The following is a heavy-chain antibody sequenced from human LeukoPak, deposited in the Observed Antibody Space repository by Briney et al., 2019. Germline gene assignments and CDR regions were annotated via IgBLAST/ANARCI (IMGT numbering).Heavy chain of an antibody. CDR2: IKQDGTEK. Sequence: GESLRLSCAASGFTFTTYWLGWVRQPPGKGLEWVANIKQDGTEKYYVDSVKGRFTISRDNAKNSLSLQMNSLRAEDTAVYYCARPYYYSSGSLPYWGQGTLVTVSS. CDR3: ARPYYYSSGSLPY. D-gene: IGHD3-10*01. V-gene: IGHV3-7*01. J-gene: IGHJ4*02. CDR1: GFTFTTYW.